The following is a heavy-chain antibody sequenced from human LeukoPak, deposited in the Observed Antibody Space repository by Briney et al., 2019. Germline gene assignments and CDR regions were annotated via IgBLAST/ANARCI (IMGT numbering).Heavy chain of an antibody. D-gene: IGHD2-15*01. J-gene: IGHJ4*02. CDR2: IYYSGST. V-gene: IGHV4-38-2*02. CDR1: GYSISSGYY. Sequence: PSETLSLTCTVSGYSISSGYYWGWIRQPPGKGLEWIGSIYYSGSTYYNPSLKSRVTISVDTSKNQFSLKLSSVTAADTAVYYCARGQYCSGGSCRLDYWGQGTLVTVSS. CDR3: ARGQYCSGGSCRLDY.